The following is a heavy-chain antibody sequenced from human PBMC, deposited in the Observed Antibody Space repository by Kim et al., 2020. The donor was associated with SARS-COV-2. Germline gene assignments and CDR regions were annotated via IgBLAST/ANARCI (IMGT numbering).Heavy chain of an antibody. Sequence: SETLSLTCAVYGGSFSGYYWSWIRQPPGKGLEWIGEINHSGSTNYNPSLKSRVTISVDTSKNQFSLKLSSVTAADTAVYYWARERTHKGGRPPLVDVWGQGTTVTVSS. CDR3: ARERTHKGGRPPLVDV. D-gene: IGHD1-1*01. CDR2: INHSGST. J-gene: IGHJ6*02. CDR1: GGSFSGYY. V-gene: IGHV4-34*01.